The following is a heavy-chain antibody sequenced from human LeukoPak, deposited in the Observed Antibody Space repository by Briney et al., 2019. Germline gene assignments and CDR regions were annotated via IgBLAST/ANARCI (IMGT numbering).Heavy chain of an antibody. CDR2: LFYTGNT. CDR1: GGSINTGDYY. J-gene: IGHJ4*02. V-gene: IGHV4-39*07. D-gene: IGHD5/OR15-5a*01. Sequence: SETLSLTCSVSGGSINTGDYYRTWIRQPPGKGLEWIGSLFYTGNTYYNPSLKSRVTISIDTSKNQFSLKLISVTAADTAVYYCARENIVSTRDFDYWGRGTLVTVSS. CDR3: ARENIVSTRDFDY.